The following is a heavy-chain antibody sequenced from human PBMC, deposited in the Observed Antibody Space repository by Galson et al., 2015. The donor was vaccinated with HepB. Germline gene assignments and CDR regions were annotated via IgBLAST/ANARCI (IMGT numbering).Heavy chain of an antibody. CDR2: ISYDGSNK. D-gene: IGHD3-22*01. J-gene: IGHJ4*02. Sequence: SLRLSCAASGFTFSSYGMHWVRQAPGKGLEWVAVISYDGSNKYYADSVKGRFTISRDNSKNTLYLQMNSLRAEDAAVYYCAKVQSTKKVVNPDYWGQGTLVTVSS. V-gene: IGHV3-30*18. CDR3: AKVQSTKKVVNPDY. CDR1: GFTFSSYG.